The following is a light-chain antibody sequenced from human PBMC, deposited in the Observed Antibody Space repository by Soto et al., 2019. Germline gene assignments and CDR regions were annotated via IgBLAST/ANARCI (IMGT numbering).Light chain of an antibody. J-gene: IGKJ4*01. Sequence: EIVMTQSPATLSVSPGDRATLSCRASQSVSSNLACYQQRPGQAPRLLIYGASTRATGIPARFSGSGSGTDFTLTISSLQAEDFASYYCQQTRAYPSTFGGGTKVDIK. CDR1: QSVSSN. CDR3: QQTRAYPST. V-gene: IGKV3-15*01. CDR2: GAS.